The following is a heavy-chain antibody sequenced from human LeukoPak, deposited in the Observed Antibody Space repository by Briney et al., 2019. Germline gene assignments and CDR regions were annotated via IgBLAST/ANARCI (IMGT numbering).Heavy chain of an antibody. CDR2: IYYSGST. Sequence: SETLSLTCTVSGGSISYYYWSWIRQPPGKGLEWIGYIYYSGSTNYNPSLRSRVTISVDTSKNQFSLKLSSVTAADTAVYYCARHRAGERDAFDIWGQGTMVTASS. V-gene: IGHV4-59*08. CDR3: ARHRAGERDAFDI. J-gene: IGHJ3*02. CDR1: GGSISYYY. D-gene: IGHD7-27*01.